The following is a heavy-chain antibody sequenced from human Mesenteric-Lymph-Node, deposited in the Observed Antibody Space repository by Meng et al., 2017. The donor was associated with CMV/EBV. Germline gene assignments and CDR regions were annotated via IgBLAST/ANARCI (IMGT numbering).Heavy chain of an antibody. CDR3: AKEVTLFGVVTHFDY. J-gene: IGHJ4*02. D-gene: IGHD3-3*01. CDR1: GFRFSTYA. Sequence: GESLKISCAASGFRFSTYAMSWVRQAPGKGLEWVSSISGSDGSTYYADSVKGRFTISRDNSKTTLYLQMNSLRAEDTAIYYCAKEVTLFGVVTHFDYWGQGTLVTVSS. V-gene: IGHV3-23*01. CDR2: ISGSDGST.